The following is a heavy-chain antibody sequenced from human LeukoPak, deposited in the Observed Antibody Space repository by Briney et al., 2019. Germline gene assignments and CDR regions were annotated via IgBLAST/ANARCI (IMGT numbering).Heavy chain of an antibody. Sequence: AGGSLRLSCAASGFTFSSYAMSWVRQAPGKGLEWVAVISYDGSNKYYADSVKGRFTISRDNSKNTLYLQMNSLRAEDTAVYYCASGDCSSTSSMSCIDYWGQGTLVTVSS. D-gene: IGHD2-2*01. CDR3: ASGDCSSTSSMSCIDY. CDR2: ISYDGSNK. CDR1: GFTFSSYA. V-gene: IGHV3-30*04. J-gene: IGHJ4*02.